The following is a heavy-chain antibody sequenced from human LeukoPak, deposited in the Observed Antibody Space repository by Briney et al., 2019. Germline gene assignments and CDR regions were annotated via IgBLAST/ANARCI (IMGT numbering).Heavy chain of an antibody. CDR2: INHSGSS. CDR1: GGSLSGYH. V-gene: IGHV4-34*01. CDR3: ARGVLVVPAAIAGYWFAP. J-gene: IGHJ5*02. Sequence: SETLSLTCAVYGGSLSGYHWSWIRQPPGKGLEYIGEINHSGSSKYNSSLKSRVTISVDTSKNQFSLKLSSVTAADTAVYYCARGVLVVPAAIAGYWFAPWGQGPLVTVPS. D-gene: IGHD2-2*01.